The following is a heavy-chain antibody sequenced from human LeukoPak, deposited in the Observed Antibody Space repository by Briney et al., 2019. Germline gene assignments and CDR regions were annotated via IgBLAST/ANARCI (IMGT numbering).Heavy chain of an antibody. J-gene: IGHJ4*02. CDR2: ISAYNGNT. D-gene: IGHD6-13*01. V-gene: IGHV1-18*01. Sequence: ASVKVSCKASGYTFTSYGISWVRQAPGQGLEWMGWISAYNGNTNYAQKLQGRDTMTTDTSTSTAYMELRSLRSDDTAVYYCARDPPFGYSSSWYYFDYWGQGTLVTVSS. CDR1: GYTFTSYG. CDR3: ARDPPFGYSSSWYYFDY.